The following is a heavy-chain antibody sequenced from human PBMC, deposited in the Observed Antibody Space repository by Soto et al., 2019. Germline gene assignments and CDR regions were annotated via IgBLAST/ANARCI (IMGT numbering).Heavy chain of an antibody. CDR1: GFTFSSYA. CDR2: ISYDGSNE. J-gene: IGHJ4*02. D-gene: IGHD2-15*01. Sequence: QVQLVESGGGVVQPGRSLRLSCAASGFTFSSYAMHWVRQAPGKGLEWVAVISYDGSNEYYADSVKGRFSISRDNSRSTLYLQMNSLRAEDTAVYYCARAALSGGNWYHFDYWGQGTLVTVSS. V-gene: IGHV3-30-3*01. CDR3: ARAALSGGNWYHFDY.